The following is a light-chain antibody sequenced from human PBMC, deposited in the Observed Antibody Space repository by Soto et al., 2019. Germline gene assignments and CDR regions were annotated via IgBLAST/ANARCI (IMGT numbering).Light chain of an antibody. CDR1: QSISSY. J-gene: IGKJ4*01. V-gene: IGKV1-39*01. CDR3: QQSYSTPLT. Sequence: DIQMTQSPPSLSASVGDRVTITCRASQSISSYLNWYQQKPGKAPKLLISAASSLQSGVPSRFSSSGSGTDFTLTISSLQPEDFATYYCQQSYSTPLTFGGGTRVEIK. CDR2: AAS.